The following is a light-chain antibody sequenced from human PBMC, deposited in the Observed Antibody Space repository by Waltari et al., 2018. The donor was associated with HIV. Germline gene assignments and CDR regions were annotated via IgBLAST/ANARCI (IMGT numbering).Light chain of an antibody. CDR1: SSVVGADYKY. CDR3: SSYTSSTVL. V-gene: IGLV2-14*03. J-gene: IGLJ2*01. CDR2: DVS. Sequence: VSVSPGQSITIYCTEVSSVVGADYKYVSWDQQHPGKAPKLLMFDVSNRASGVSARFSGSKSGNSATLTIHGPQAGDEATYYCSSYTSSTVLFGGGTKLTVL.